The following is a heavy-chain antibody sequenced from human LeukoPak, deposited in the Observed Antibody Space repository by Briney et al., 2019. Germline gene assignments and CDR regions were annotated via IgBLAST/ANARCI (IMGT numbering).Heavy chain of an antibody. Sequence: ASVKVSCKASGYTFTGYYMHWVRQAPGQGPEWMGRINPITGGTNYAQKFQGRAIMTRERSISTAYMELSSLTPDDTAVYYCAGQYQTLGGVDPWGQGTLVTVSS. CDR2: INPITGGT. CDR3: AGQYQTLGGVDP. CDR1: GYTFTGYY. D-gene: IGHD4-11*01. V-gene: IGHV1-2*06. J-gene: IGHJ5*02.